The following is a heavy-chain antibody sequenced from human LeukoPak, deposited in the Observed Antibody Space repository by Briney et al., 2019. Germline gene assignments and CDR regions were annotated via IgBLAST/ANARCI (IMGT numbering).Heavy chain of an antibody. J-gene: IGHJ4*02. Sequence: GGSLRLSCAASGFTFASSWMYWLRQAPGKGLEWVANINEDGSAKYYVDSVKGRFTISRDDTKNSVFLQMNSLRDEDTAVYYCTRISIKEPEDSWGQGTLVTVSS. D-gene: IGHD1-14*01. V-gene: IGHV3-7*01. CDR2: INEDGSAK. CDR1: GFTFASSW. CDR3: TRISIKEPEDS.